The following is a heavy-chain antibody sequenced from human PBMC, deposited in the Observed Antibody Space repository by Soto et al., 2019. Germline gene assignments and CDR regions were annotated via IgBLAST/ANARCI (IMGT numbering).Heavy chain of an antibody. D-gene: IGHD5-12*01. CDR1: GDSFSSYA. J-gene: IGHJ4*02. V-gene: IGHV1-69*12. Sequence: QVQLVQSGAEVKKPGSSVKVSCKASGDSFSSYAMSWVRQAPGQGLEWMGGIVPIFGSRNYAQKLQGRVTITADESTSTGYMELTSLTYDDTAIYYCARDGDSGTYEYWGQGTLVTVSS. CDR3: ARDGDSGTYEY. CDR2: IVPIFGSR.